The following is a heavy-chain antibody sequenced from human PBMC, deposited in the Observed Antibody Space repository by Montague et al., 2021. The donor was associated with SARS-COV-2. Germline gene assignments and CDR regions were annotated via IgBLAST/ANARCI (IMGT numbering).Heavy chain of an antibody. V-gene: IGHV1-8*02. J-gene: IGHJ6*02. CDR1: GYTFTSYD. D-gene: IGHD2-15*01. Sequence: SVRVPCKASGYTFTSYDINWVRQATGQGLEWMGWMNPNSGNTGYAQKFQGRVTMTRNTSISTAYMELSSLRSEDTAVYYCAREVVVVAATYNYYYGMDVWGQGTTVIVSS. CDR2: MNPNSGNT. CDR3: AREVVVVAATYNYYYGMDV.